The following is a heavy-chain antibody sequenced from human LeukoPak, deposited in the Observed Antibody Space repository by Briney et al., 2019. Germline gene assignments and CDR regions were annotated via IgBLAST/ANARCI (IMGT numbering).Heavy chain of an antibody. D-gene: IGHD3-22*01. CDR3: ASLDVTYYYDSSGYAWFDP. CDR2: INHSGST. CDR1: GGAFSGFY. J-gene: IGHJ5*02. Sequence: SETPSLTCAVYGGAFSGFYWSWIRPPPRKGVEGIGGINHSGSTNYNPSLKSRVTISVDTSKNQFSLKLSSVTAADTAVYYCASLDVTYYYDSSGYAWFDPWGQGTLVTVSS. V-gene: IGHV4-34*01.